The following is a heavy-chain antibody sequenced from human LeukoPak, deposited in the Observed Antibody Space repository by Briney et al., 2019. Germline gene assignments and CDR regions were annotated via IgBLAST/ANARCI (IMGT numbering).Heavy chain of an antibody. J-gene: IGHJ4*02. V-gene: IGHV3-11*01. Sequence: PGGSLRLSCAASGFTFSDYFMSWIRQAPGKGLEWVSYISSSGSTIYYADSVKGRFTISRDNAKNSLCLQMNSLRAEDTAVYYCARDLTAAGKGLDYWGQGTLVTVSS. D-gene: IGHD6-13*01. CDR1: GFTFSDYF. CDR2: ISSSGSTI. CDR3: ARDLTAAGKGLDY.